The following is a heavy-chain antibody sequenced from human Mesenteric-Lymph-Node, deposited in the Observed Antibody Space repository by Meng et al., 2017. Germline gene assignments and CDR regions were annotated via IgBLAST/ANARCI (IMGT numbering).Heavy chain of an antibody. CDR2: IKSKTDGGTT. CDR1: GFTFSNAW. D-gene: IGHD5-24*01. J-gene: IGHJ4*02. CDR3: TTSRWLQSLTFFDY. Sequence: GESLKISYAASGFTFSNAWMSWVRQAPGKGLEWVGRIKSKTDGGTTDYAAPVKGRFTISRDDSKNTLYLQMNSLKTEDTAVYYCTTSRWLQSLTFFDYWVQGPLVTVSS. V-gene: IGHV3-15*01.